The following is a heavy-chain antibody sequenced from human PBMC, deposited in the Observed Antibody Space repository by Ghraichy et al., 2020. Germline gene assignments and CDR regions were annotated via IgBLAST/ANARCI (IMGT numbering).Heavy chain of an antibody. Sequence: ESLNISCTVSGGSISSYYCSWLRQPPGKGLEWIGYIFSNGNTNYNPSLKSRVTISVDTSKNQFSLKLNSVTAADTAVYYCARPSTGPWYFDLWGRGTLVTVSS. J-gene: IGHJ2*01. CDR2: IFSNGNT. D-gene: IGHD2-8*02. CDR3: ARPSTGPWYFDL. V-gene: IGHV4-59*01. CDR1: GGSISSYY.